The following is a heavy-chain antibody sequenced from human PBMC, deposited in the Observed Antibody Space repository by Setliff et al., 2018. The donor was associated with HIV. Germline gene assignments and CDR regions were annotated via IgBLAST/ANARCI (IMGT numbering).Heavy chain of an antibody. CDR3: ARSPRIGVAGEFEY. V-gene: IGHV4-39*07. Sequence: SETLSLTCTVSGDSISYSSYYWAWIRQPPGKGLEWIGSIYYSGSTYYNPSLKSRVTISVDTSKNQFSLKLSSVTAADTAVYYCARSPRIGVAGEFEYWGQGTLVTVSS. J-gene: IGHJ4*02. CDR2: IYYSGST. D-gene: IGHD6-19*01. CDR1: GDSISYSSYY.